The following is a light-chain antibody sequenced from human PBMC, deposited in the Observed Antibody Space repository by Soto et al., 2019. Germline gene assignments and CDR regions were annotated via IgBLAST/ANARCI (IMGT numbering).Light chain of an antibody. J-gene: IGLJ2*01. Sequence: QAVVTQPPSASWTPGQRFTISCSGSGSSIGTNTVNWYRQLPGTAPKLLIYGNNQRPSGVPDRFSGSKSGTSASLAISGLQSEDEADYYCAAWDGSLNNVLFGGGTKLTVL. V-gene: IGLV1-44*01. CDR3: AAWDGSLNNVL. CDR2: GNN. CDR1: GSSIGTNT.